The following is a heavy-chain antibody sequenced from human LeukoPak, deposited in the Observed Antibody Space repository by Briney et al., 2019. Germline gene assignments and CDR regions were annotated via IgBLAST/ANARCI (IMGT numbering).Heavy chain of an antibody. CDR3: AKGAYGCSSTSCYGYYYYYYMDV. J-gene: IGHJ6*03. D-gene: IGHD2-2*01. V-gene: IGHV3-23*01. CDR1: GFTFSSYA. Sequence: GGSLRLSCAASGFTFSSYAMSCVRQAPGKGLEWVSAISGSGDSTYYADSVKGRFTISRDNSKNTLYLQMNSLRAEDAAVYYCAKGAYGCSSTSCYGYYYYYYMDVWGKGTTVTVSS. CDR2: ISGSGDST.